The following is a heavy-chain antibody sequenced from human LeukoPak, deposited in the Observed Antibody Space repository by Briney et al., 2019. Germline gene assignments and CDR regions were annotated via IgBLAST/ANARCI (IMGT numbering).Heavy chain of an antibody. CDR2: IKQDGGEK. CDR1: GFTFSNYW. D-gene: IGHD6-6*01. CDR3: ARDVSDENGSSSRIHLDS. V-gene: IGHV3-7*01. J-gene: IGHJ4*02. Sequence: GGSLSLSCAASGFTFSNYWMTWVRQAPGKGLEWVANIKQDGGEKYYVDSVKGRFTISRDNAKNSLFLQMNNLRAEDTAVYYCARDVSDENGSSSRIHLDSWGQGTLVSVSS.